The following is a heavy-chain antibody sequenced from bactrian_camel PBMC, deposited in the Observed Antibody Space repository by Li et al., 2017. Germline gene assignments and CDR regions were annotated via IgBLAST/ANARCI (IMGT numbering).Heavy chain of an antibody. V-gene: IGHV3S55*01. J-gene: IGHJ6*01. CDR2: IGSDHTP. D-gene: IGHD2*01. CDR3: AAQPFGDCSGGVRESDFGF. CDR1: GYTYSSYC. Sequence: QVQLVESGGGSVQTGNSLRLSCAASGYTYSSYCLAWFRQVPGTEREGVARIGSDHTPTYADSVKGRFAISRDNRGMTLYLQMNSLKPEDTAMYYCAAQPFGDCSGGVRESDFGFWGKGTQVTVS.